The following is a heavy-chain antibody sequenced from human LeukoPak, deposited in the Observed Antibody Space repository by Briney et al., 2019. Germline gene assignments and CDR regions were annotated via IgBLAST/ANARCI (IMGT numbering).Heavy chain of an antibody. CDR1: GYTFTIYG. CDR2: ISVYNGNT. V-gene: IGHV1-18*01. D-gene: IGHD1-1*01. Sequence: ASVTVSFKASGYTFTIYGISWVRQAPGQGLEWMGWISVYNGNTKYGQKLQGRVTVTTDTSTSTAYMELRSLRSDDTAVYYCARDWIGGVQYFDYWGQGTLVTVSS. CDR3: ARDWIGGVQYFDY. J-gene: IGHJ4*02.